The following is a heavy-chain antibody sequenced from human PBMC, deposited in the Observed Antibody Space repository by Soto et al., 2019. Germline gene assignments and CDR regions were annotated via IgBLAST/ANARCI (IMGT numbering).Heavy chain of an antibody. V-gene: IGHV3-11*05. CDR1: GFSFGDSY. J-gene: IGHJ4*02. D-gene: IGHD3-10*01. Sequence: QVQLVESGGGLVKPGGSLRLSCAASGFSFGDSYMSWIRQSAGKGLEWLSYISGGSSYTKYAESVKGRFTISRDNARMSLFLQVNGLRADDTAIYYCAKTRVADSGYYFDHWGQGTMVTVSS. CDR3: AKTRVADSGYYFDH. CDR2: ISGGSSYT.